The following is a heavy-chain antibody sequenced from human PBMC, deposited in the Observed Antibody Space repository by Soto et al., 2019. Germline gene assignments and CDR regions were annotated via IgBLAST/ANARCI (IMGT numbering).Heavy chain of an antibody. Sequence: PSETLSLTCTVSGGSFSSYYWSWIRQTPEKGLEWIGYIYYSGGTTDYNPSLKSRVAISADTSKIQFPLKLTSVPAADTAVYYCARAHNPRFGDFYFDYWSQGTLVTVSS. CDR3: ARAHNPRFGDFYFDY. CDR1: GGSFSSYY. V-gene: IGHV4-59*01. CDR2: IYYSGGTT. D-gene: IGHD3-10*01. J-gene: IGHJ4*02.